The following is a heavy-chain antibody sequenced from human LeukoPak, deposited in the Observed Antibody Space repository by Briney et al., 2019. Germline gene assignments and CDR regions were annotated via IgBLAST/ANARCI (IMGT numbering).Heavy chain of an antibody. Sequence: PGGSLRLSCAASRFTFHMYAMSWVRQAPGRGLERVSSISGSGGGTFYGSSARGRFTISRDNSKNIVFLQMNGLRAEDTAVYYCAKWDENFYYMDVWGQGTTVTVSS. J-gene: IGHJ6*03. CDR1: RFTFHMYA. CDR2: ISGSGGGT. CDR3: AKWDENFYYMDV. D-gene: IGHD1-26*01. V-gene: IGHV3-23*01.